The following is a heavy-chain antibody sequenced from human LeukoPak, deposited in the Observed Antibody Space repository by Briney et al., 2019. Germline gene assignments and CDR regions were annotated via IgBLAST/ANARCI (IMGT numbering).Heavy chain of an antibody. CDR2: IWYDGSNK. D-gene: IGHD6-13*01. V-gene: IGHV3-33*01. Sequence: GGSLRLSCAASGFTFSSYGMHWVRQAPGKGLEWVAVIWYDGSNKYYADSVKGRFTISRDNSKNTLYLQMNSLRAEDTAVYYCAREATAAGTKLYYYYYMDVWGKGTTVTVSS. CDR3: AREATAAGTKLYYYYYMDV. J-gene: IGHJ6*03. CDR1: GFTFSSYG.